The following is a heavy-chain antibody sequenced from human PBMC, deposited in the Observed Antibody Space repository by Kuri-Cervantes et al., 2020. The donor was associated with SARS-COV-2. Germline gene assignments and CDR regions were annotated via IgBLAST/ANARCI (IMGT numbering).Heavy chain of an antibody. J-gene: IGHJ6*03. CDR1: GFTVSSNY. CDR2: IYSGGST. CDR3: ARDEGSYYYYMDV. D-gene: IGHD3-10*01. V-gene: IGHV3-53*01. Sequence: GGSLRLSCAASGFTVSSNYMSWVRQAPGKGLEWVSVIYSGGSTYYADSVKGRFTISRDNAKNSLYLQMNSLRAEDTAVYYCARDEGSYYYYMDVWGKGTTVTVSS.